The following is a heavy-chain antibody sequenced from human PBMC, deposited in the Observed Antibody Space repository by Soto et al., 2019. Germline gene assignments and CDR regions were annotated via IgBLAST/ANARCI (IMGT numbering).Heavy chain of an antibody. Sequence: PGGSLRLSCVASGFTFSDYYMSWIRQAPGKGLEWVSYISSSGSTIYYADSVKGRFTISRDNAKNSLYLQMNSLRAEDTAVYYCARTTTVTSPHYYYYGMDVWGQGTTVTVSS. CDR2: ISSSGSTI. J-gene: IGHJ6*02. V-gene: IGHV3-11*01. D-gene: IGHD4-17*01. CDR1: GFTFSDYY. CDR3: ARTTTVTSPHYYYYGMDV.